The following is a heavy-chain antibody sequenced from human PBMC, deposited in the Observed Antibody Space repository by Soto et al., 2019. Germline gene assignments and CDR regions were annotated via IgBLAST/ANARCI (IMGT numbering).Heavy chain of an antibody. CDR3: ACPCGSIAARRGGYYGMDV. V-gene: IGHV3-21*04. D-gene: IGHD6-6*01. Sequence: PGGSLRLSCAASGFTFSSYSMNWVRQAPGKGLEWVSSISSSSSYIYYADSVKGRFTISRDNAKNSLYLQMNSLRAEDTAMYYCACPCGSIAARRGGYYGMDVWGQGTTVTVSS. J-gene: IGHJ6*02. CDR2: ISSSSSYI. CDR1: GFTFSSYS.